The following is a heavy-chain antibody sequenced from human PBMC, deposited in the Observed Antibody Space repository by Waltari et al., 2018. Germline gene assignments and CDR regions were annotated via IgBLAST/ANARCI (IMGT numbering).Heavy chain of an antibody. J-gene: IGHJ4*02. CDR3: AREGDLGAMAGYFFDY. D-gene: IGHD5-18*01. CDR1: GLAGSGKH. Sequence: EVQLVESGGGLVQPGGSLRLSCAASGLAGSGKHGTWVRRAPGKGLEWVSIIYTGGSTDYADSVKGRFTISRANSRNTVYLQMNSLRVEDTAVYYCAREGDLGAMAGYFFDYWGQGALVTVSS. CDR2: IYTGGST. V-gene: IGHV3-66*02.